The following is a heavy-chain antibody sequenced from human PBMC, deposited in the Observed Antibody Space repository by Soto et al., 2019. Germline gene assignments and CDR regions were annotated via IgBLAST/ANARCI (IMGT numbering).Heavy chain of an antibody. CDR1: GYTFSSYS. J-gene: IGHJ4*02. CDR3: ARDNGYYDL. Sequence: QFQMVQSGAEVKHPGASVKISCKTSGYTFSSYSINWVRQAPGQGLEWIAWISTYSANTHYAERVQGRVTVTLDKSARTAFMEMRGLTSDDTAVYFCARDNGYYDLWGQGTLVTVSS. CDR2: ISTYSANT. V-gene: IGHV1-18*04.